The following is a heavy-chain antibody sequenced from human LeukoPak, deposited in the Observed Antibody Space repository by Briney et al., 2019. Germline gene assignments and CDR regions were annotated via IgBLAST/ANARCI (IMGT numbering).Heavy chain of an antibody. V-gene: IGHV1-69*13. Sequence: SVKVSCKASGGTFSSYAISWVRQAPGQGLEWMGGFIPIFGTANYAQNFQGRVTITADESTSTAYMELSSLRSEDTAVYYCARTGCSGGSCYLGAFDIWGQGTMVTVSS. CDR3: ARTGCSGGSCYLGAFDI. D-gene: IGHD2-15*01. CDR2: FIPIFGTA. J-gene: IGHJ3*02. CDR1: GGTFSSYA.